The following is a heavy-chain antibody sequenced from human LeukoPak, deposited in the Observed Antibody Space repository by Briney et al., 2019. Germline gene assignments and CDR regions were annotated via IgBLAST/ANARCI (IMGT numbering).Heavy chain of an antibody. V-gene: IGHV4-39*07. Sequence: PSETLSLTCTVSGGSISSSSYYWGWIRQPPGKGLEWIGEISHSGSTNYNPSLKSRVTISVDTSKNQFSLKLSSVTAADTAVYYCATILNNGWYDYWGQGTLVTVSS. J-gene: IGHJ4*02. CDR2: ISHSGST. CDR1: GGSISSSSYY. CDR3: ATILNNGWYDY. D-gene: IGHD6-19*01.